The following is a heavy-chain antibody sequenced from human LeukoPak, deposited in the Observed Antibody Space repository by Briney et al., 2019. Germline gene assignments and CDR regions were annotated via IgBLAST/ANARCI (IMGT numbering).Heavy chain of an antibody. Sequence: GGSLRLSCVASGFTFSSYAMHWVRQAPGKGLEWVAVISYDGSNKYYADSVKGRFTISRDNSKNTLYLQMNSLRAEDTAVYYCAREVTMVRDYYYGMDVWGQGTTVTVSS. D-gene: IGHD3-10*01. CDR3: AREVTMVRDYYYGMDV. V-gene: IGHV3-30-3*01. J-gene: IGHJ6*02. CDR1: GFTFSSYA. CDR2: ISYDGSNK.